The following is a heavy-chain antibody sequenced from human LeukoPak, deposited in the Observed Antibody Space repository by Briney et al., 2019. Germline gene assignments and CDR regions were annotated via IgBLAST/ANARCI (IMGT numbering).Heavy chain of an antibody. J-gene: IGHJ4*02. Sequence: SVKVSCKASGGTFSSYAISWVRQAPGQGLEWMGGIIPIFGTANYAQKFQGRVTITADESTSTAYMELSSLRSEDTAVYYCARETGYSTSWYAYYFDYWGQGTLVTVAS. V-gene: IGHV1-69*13. CDR1: GGTFSSYA. CDR3: ARETGYSTSWYAYYFDY. CDR2: IIPIFGTA. D-gene: IGHD6-13*01.